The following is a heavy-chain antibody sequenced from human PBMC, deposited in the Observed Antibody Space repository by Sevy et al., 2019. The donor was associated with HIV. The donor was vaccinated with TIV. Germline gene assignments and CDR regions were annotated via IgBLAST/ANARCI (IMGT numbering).Heavy chain of an antibody. J-gene: IGHJ4*02. CDR3: AKVGSSGYYSVSGFDY. V-gene: IGHV3-23*01. Sequence: GGSLRLSCAASGFTLSSYAMSWVRQAPGKGLEWVSAISSSGGSTYYAYSVKGRFTISRDNSKNTLYLQMNSLRAEDTAVYYCAKVGSSGYYSVSGFDYWGQGPLVTVSS. D-gene: IGHD3-22*01. CDR1: GFTLSSYA. CDR2: ISSSGGST.